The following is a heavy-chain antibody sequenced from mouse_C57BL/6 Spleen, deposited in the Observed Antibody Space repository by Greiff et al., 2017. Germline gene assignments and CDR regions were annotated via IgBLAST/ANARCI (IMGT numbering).Heavy chain of an antibody. CDR3: ARKDYDSSYEYFDV. V-gene: IGHV2-2*01. D-gene: IGHD1-1*01. Sequence: VKVVESGPGLVQPSQSLSITCTVSGFSLTSYGVHWVRQSPGKGLEWLGVIWSGGSTDYNAAIISRLSISKENSKSQVFFKMNRLQADDSAIYYCARKDYDSSYEYFDVWGTGTTVTVSS. CDR1: GFSLTSYG. J-gene: IGHJ1*03. CDR2: IWSGGST.